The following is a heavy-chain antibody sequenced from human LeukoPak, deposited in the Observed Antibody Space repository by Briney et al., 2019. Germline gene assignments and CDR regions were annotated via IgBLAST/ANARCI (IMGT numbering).Heavy chain of an antibody. Sequence: SETLSLTCAVYGGSFSGYYWTWLRQPAGKGLEWIGRIYISGSPNYNPSLKSRVTMSVDTSKNQFSLKLTSVTAADTAVYYCARVSSSWYQDWYFDRWGRGTLVTVSS. CDR1: GGSFSGYY. CDR2: IYISGSP. V-gene: IGHV4-59*10. J-gene: IGHJ2*01. CDR3: ARVSSSWYQDWYFDR. D-gene: IGHD6-13*01.